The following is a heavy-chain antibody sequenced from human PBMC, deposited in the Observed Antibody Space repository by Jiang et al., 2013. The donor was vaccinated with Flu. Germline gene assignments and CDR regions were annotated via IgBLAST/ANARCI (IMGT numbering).Heavy chain of an antibody. CDR1: GYTFTSYA. CDR2: INAGNGNT. V-gene: IGHV1-3*01. D-gene: IGHD3-10*01. Sequence: SGAEVKKPGASVKVSCKASGYTFTSYAMHWVRQAPGQRLEWMGWINAGNGNTKYSQKFQGRVTITRDTSASTAYMELSSLRSEDTGVYYCARGSSLWFGELLLDGTPRDYWGQGTLVTVSS. CDR3: ARGSSLWFGELLLDGTPRDY. J-gene: IGHJ4*02.